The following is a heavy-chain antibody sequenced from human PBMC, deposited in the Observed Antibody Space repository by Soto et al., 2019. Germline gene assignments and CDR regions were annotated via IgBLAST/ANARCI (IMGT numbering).Heavy chain of an antibody. V-gene: IGHV1-18*01. J-gene: IGHJ3*02. D-gene: IGHD3-9*01. Sequence: HVQLVQSGGEVKKPGASVKVSCKASGYTFTSHGISWVRQAPGQGLEWMGWISTYNGKTDYAQKFQGRVTMTADTRTTTGYLELRGLRSDGTAVYYFARLLTEGVTYREDAFDIWGQGTKVTVSS. CDR3: ARLLTEGVTYREDAFDI. CDR2: ISTYNGKT. CDR1: GYTFTSHG.